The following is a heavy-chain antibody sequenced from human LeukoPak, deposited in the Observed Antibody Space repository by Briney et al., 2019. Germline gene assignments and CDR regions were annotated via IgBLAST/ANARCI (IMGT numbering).Heavy chain of an antibody. CDR1: GFTFSRYN. CDR3: ARVHYYASSGYYA. D-gene: IGHD3-22*01. Sequence: KPGGSLRLSCAASGFTFSRYNMHRVRQAPGKGLEWVSSISSSSSYIYYADSVKGRFTISRDNAKNSLYLQMNSLRAEDTAVYYCARVHYYASSGYYAWGQGTLVTVSS. V-gene: IGHV3-21*01. CDR2: ISSSSSYI. J-gene: IGHJ5*02.